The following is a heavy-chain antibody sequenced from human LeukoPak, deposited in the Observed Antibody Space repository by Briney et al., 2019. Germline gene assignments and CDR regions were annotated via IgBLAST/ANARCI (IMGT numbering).Heavy chain of an antibody. CDR1: GYSFTSYW. D-gene: IGHD6-13*01. CDR3: AGVGAAAGDY. CDR2: IYPGDSDT. J-gene: IGHJ4*02. V-gene: IGHV5-51*01. Sequence: GESLKISCKGSGYSFTSYWIGWVRQMPGKGLEWMGIIYPGDSDTRYSTSFQGQATTSADKSISTAYLQWSSLKASDTAMYYGAGVGAAAGDYWGQGTLVTVSS.